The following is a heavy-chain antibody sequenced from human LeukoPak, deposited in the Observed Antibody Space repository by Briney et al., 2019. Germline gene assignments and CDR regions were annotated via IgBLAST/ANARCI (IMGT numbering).Heavy chain of an antibody. CDR3: TPGPEGAFDI. D-gene: IGHD2-8*02. J-gene: IGHJ3*02. CDR1: GGSISSSDYY. CDR2: IYYSGST. V-gene: IGHV4-39*01. Sequence: SQTLSLTCTVSGGSISSSDYYWSWIRQPPGKGLEWIGSIYYSGSTYYNPSLKSRVAISVDTSKNQFSLKLSSVTAADTAVYYCTPGPEGAFDIWGQGTMVTVSS.